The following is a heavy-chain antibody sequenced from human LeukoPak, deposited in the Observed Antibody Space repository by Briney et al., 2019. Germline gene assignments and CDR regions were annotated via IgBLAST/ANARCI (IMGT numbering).Heavy chain of an antibody. CDR1: GFTFSSYG. CDR2: ISHDGSNK. D-gene: IGHD6-13*01. J-gene: IGHJ4*02. Sequence: GGSLRLSCAASGFTFSSYGMHWVRQAPGKGLEWVAVISHDGSNKYYADSVKGRFTISRDNSKNTLYLQMNSLRAEDTALYYCAKSGVAAADYYFDYWGQGTLVTVSS. CDR3: AKSGVAAADYYFDY. V-gene: IGHV3-30*18.